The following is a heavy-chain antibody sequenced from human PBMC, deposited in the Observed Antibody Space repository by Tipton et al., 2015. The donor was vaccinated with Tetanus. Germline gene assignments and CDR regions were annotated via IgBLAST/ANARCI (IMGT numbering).Heavy chain of an antibody. V-gene: IGHV4-31*03. CDR2: VYYTGKT. J-gene: IGHJ4*02. D-gene: IGHD5-18*01. Sequence: TLSLTCTVSGGSISSSSHYWAWIRQPPGKGLEWIGCVYYTGKTYSNPSLQTRLTMSVDTSKDQFSLRLTSVTAADTAIYYCARGPLDTARHFDFWGQGTLVTVST. CDR3: ARGPLDTARHFDF. CDR1: GGSISSSSHY.